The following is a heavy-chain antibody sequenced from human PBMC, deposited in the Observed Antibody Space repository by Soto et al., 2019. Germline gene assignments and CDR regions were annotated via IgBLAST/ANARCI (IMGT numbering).Heavy chain of an antibody. D-gene: IGHD5-18*01. CDR3: ARPTANFPFYYYYGMDV. V-gene: IGHV3-11*01. J-gene: IGHJ6*02. CDR2: ISSSGSTI. CDR1: GFTFSDYY. Sequence: GGSLRLSCAASGFTFSDYYMSWIRQAPGKGLEWVSYISSSGSTIYYADSVKGRFTISRDNAKNSLYLQMNSLRAEDTAVYYCARPTANFPFYYYYGMDVWGQGTTVTVS.